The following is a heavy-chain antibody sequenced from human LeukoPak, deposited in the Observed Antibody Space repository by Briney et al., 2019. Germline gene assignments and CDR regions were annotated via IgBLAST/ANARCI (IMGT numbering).Heavy chain of an antibody. Sequence: GGSLRFSCAASGFTFSNYAMSGVRQAPGKGLEWVSAISGSGGSTYYADSVKGRFTISRDNSKNTLYLQMNSLRAEDTAVYYCAKDQYSGSYYWFDPWGQGALVTVSS. CDR2: ISGSGGST. J-gene: IGHJ5*02. V-gene: IGHV3-23*01. CDR1: GFTFSNYA. CDR3: AKDQYSGSYYWFDP. D-gene: IGHD1-26*01.